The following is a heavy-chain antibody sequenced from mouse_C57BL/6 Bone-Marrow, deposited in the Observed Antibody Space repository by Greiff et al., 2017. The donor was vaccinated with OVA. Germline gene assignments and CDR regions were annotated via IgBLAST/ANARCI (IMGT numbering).Heavy chain of an antibody. D-gene: IGHD2-5*01. Sequence: VHLVESGPGLVAPSQSLSITCTVSGFSLTSYAISWVRQPPGKGLEWLGVIWTGGGTNYNSAPKSRLSISKDNSKSQVFLKMNSLQPDDTARYYCARKGDYSNYVEAMDYWGQGTSVTVSS. CDR3: ARKGDYSNYVEAMDY. CDR2: IWTGGGT. CDR1: GFSLTSYA. V-gene: IGHV2-9-1*01. J-gene: IGHJ4*01.